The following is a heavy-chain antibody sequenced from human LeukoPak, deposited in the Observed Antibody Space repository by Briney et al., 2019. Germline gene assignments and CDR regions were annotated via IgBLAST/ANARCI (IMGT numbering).Heavy chain of an antibody. J-gene: IGHJ4*02. D-gene: IGHD6-6*01. CDR1: GFTFSDYY. CDR3: AKDGSYSSSRPFDY. Sequence: GGSLRLSCAASGFTFSDYYMSWIRQAPGKGLEWVSYISSSGSTIYYADSVKGRFTISRDNAKNSLYLQMNSLRAEDTAVYYCAKDGSYSSSRPFDYWGQGTLVTVSS. CDR2: ISSSGSTI. V-gene: IGHV3-11*04.